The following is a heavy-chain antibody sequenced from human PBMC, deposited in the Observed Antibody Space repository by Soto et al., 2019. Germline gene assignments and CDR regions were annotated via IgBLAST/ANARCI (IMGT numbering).Heavy chain of an antibody. J-gene: IGHJ4*02. V-gene: IGHV3-43*01. Sequence: VHLAQSGGVVVQPGGSLRLSCAASGCTFDDYPMHWVRQVPGKGLEWVSHISWDGVKTYYADSLRGRFTISRDNSKNSLYLEMRSLTTDDTAFYYCVKGGNRGSGIDYWGQGSLVTVSS. D-gene: IGHD3-10*01. CDR3: VKGGNRGSGIDY. CDR1: GCTFDDYP. CDR2: ISWDGVKT.